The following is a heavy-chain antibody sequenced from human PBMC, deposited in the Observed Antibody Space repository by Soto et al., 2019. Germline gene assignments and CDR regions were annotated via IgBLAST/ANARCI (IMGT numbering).Heavy chain of an antibody. V-gene: IGHV3-30-3*01. CDR1: GFTFSSYA. Sequence: PGGSPRLSCAASGFTFSSYAMHWVRQAPGKGLEWVAVISYDGSNKYYADSVMGRFTISRDNSKNTLYLQMNSLRAEDTAVYYCARDDIVVVVAATLKYGMDVWGQGTTVTVSS. CDR3: ARDDIVVVVAATLKYGMDV. D-gene: IGHD2-15*01. CDR2: ISYDGSNK. J-gene: IGHJ6*02.